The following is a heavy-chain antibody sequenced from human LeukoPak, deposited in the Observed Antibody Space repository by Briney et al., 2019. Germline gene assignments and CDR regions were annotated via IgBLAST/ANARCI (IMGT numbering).Heavy chain of an antibody. Sequence: PSETLSLTCTVSGGSISSYYWSWIRQPAGKGLEWIGRIYTSGSTNYNPSLKSRVTMSVDTSKNQFSLKLSSVTAADTAVYYCAREGHYDFWSGYPLYYYYMDVWGKGTTVTVSS. CDR3: AREGHYDFWSGYPLYYYYMDV. CDR2: IYTSGST. V-gene: IGHV4-4*07. J-gene: IGHJ6*03. CDR1: GGSISSYY. D-gene: IGHD3-3*01.